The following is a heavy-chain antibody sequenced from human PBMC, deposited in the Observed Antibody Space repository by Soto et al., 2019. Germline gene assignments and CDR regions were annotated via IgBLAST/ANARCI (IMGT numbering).Heavy chain of an antibody. V-gene: IGHV3-33*01. CDR2: IWYDGSNK. CDR1: GFTFSSYG. J-gene: IGHJ4*02. D-gene: IGHD3-3*01. Sequence: QVQLVESGGGVVQPGRSLRLSCAASGFTFSSYGMHWVRQAPGKGLEWMAVIWYDGSNKYYADSVKGRFTISRDNSKNTLYLQMNSLRAEDTAVYYCARDRNDFWSGYYRAPDYWCQGALVTVSS. CDR3: ARDRNDFWSGYYRAPDY.